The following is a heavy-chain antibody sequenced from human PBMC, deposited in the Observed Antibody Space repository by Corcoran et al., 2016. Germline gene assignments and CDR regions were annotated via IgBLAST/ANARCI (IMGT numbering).Heavy chain of an antibody. CDR2: IKSKTDGGTT. CDR1: GFTFSNAW. CDR3: VTEGHGFGYHSFDI. J-gene: IGHJ3*02. D-gene: IGHD5-18*01. Sequence: EVQLVESGGGLVKPGGSLRLSCAASGFTFSNAWMSWVRQAPGTGLEWVGRIKSKTDGGTTAYAAPVKGRFTISRDDSKTTLYLQMNSLKTEDTAVYYCVTEGHGFGYHSFDIWGQGTMVTVSS. V-gene: IGHV3-15*01.